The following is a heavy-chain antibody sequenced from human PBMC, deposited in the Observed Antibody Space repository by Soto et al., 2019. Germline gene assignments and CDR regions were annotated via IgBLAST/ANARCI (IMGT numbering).Heavy chain of an antibody. J-gene: IGHJ4*02. CDR2: IFSGGST. Sequence: EVQLVESGGGLIQPGGSLRLSCAASGFTVSHNYMTWVRQAPGKGLEGVSVIFSGGSTYYGDSVKGRFTISRDISKNMVYLQMNSLRAEDTAVYYCARVPDTGGRDYLDYWGQGTLVTVSS. CDR1: GFTVSHNY. V-gene: IGHV3-53*01. CDR3: ARVPDTGGRDYLDY. D-gene: IGHD7-27*01.